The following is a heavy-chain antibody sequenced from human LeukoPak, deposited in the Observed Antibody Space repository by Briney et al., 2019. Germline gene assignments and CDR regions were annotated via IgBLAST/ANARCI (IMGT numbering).Heavy chain of an antibody. D-gene: IGHD2-2*01. CDR3: ARDLKFRYCSSTSCYNGNWFDP. Sequence: GGSLRLSCAASGFTFSSYWMSWVRQAPGKGLEWVANIKQDGSEKYYVDSVKGRFTISRDNAKNSLYLQMNSLRAEDTAVYYCARDLKFRYCSSTSCYNGNWFDPWGQGTLVTVSS. CDR1: GFTFSSYW. V-gene: IGHV3-7*01. J-gene: IGHJ5*02. CDR2: IKQDGSEK.